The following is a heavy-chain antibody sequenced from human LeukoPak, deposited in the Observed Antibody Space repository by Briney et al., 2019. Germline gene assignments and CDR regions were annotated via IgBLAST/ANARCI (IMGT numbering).Heavy chain of an antibody. CDR3: AVSVEWL. Sequence: GGSLRLSCAASGFTFSSYGMHWVRQAPGKGLEWVAVISYDGSNKYYADSVKGRFTISRDNSKNTLYLQMNSLRAEDTAVYYCAVSVEWLWGQGTLVTVSS. D-gene: IGHD3-3*01. J-gene: IGHJ4*02. CDR1: GFTFSSYG. CDR2: ISYDGSNK. V-gene: IGHV3-30*03.